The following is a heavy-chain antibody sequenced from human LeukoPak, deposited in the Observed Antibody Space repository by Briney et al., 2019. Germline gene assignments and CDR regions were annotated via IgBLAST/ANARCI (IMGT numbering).Heavy chain of an antibody. V-gene: IGHV4-31*03. J-gene: IGHJ5*02. CDR2: IYYSGST. Sequence: SETLSLTCTVSGGSISSGGYYWSWIRQHPGKGLEWIGYIYYSGSTYYNPSLKSRVAISVDTSKNQFSLKLSSVTAADTAVYYCARVKGMDDILTGFDPWGQGTLVTVSS. CDR3: ARVKGMDDILTGFDP. D-gene: IGHD3-9*01. CDR1: GGSISSGGYY.